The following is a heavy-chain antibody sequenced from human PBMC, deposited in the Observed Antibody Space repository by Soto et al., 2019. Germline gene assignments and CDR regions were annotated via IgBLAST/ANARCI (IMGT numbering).Heavy chain of an antibody. CDR3: TRDAKYHDILTGHFVNDH. D-gene: IGHD3-9*01. J-gene: IGHJ4*01. V-gene: IGHV1-18*04. CDR1: GYTFPNFG. CDR2: ISTDNGDT. Sequence: GASVKVSCKASGYTFPNFGISWVRQAPGQGLEWLGWISTDNGDTKYAQKIQARVTLTTDTATTTVYMELTSLRPDDTAVYYCTRDAKYHDILTGHFVNDHWG.